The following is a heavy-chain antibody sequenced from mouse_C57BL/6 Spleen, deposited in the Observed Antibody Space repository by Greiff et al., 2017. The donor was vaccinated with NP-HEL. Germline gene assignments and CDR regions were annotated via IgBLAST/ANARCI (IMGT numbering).Heavy chain of an antibody. CDR1: GYTFTDYN. CDR3: APHYYGSSYSWFAY. D-gene: IGHD1-1*01. Sequence: VQLQQSGPELVKPGASVKMSCKASGYTFTDYNMHWVKQSHGKSLEWIGYINPNNGGTSYNQKFKGKATLTVNKSSSTAYMELRSLTSEDSAVYYCAPHYYGSSYSWFAYWGQGTLVTVSA. CDR2: INPNNGGT. V-gene: IGHV1-22*01. J-gene: IGHJ3*01.